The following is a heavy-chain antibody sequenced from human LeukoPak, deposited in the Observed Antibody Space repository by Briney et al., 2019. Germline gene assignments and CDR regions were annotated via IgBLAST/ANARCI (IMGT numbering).Heavy chain of an antibody. CDR3: ARDHYYYGSGSYYNPLGY. J-gene: IGHJ4*02. CDR1: GYTFTSYD. V-gene: IGHV1-8*01. CDR2: MNPNSGNT. D-gene: IGHD3-10*01. Sequence: ASVKVSCKASGYTFTSYDINWVRQATGQGLEWMGWMNPNSGNTGYAQKFQGRVTMTRNTSISTAYMELSSLRSEDTAVYYCARDHYYYGSGSYYNPLGYWGQGTLVTVSS.